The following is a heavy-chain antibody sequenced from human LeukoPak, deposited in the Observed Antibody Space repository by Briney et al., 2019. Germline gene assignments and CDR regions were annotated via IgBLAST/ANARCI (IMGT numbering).Heavy chain of an antibody. J-gene: IGHJ4*02. CDR3: AKGRGATMVRGYLDY. CDR2: ISGRGGST. CDR1: GFTFSSYA. Sequence: GGSLRLSCAASGFTFSSYAMSWVRQAPGKGLEWVSAISGRGGSTYYADSVKGRFTISRDNSKNTLYLQMNSLRAEDTAVYYCAKGRGATMVRGYLDYWGQGTLVTVSS. D-gene: IGHD3-10*01. V-gene: IGHV3-23*01.